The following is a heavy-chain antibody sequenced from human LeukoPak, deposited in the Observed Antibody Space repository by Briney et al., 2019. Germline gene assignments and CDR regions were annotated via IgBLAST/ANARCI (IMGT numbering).Heavy chain of an antibody. J-gene: IGHJ4*02. CDR1: GFTFSSFN. Sequence: GGSLRLSCAAAGFTFSSFNMNWVRQAPGKGLEWVSSISSTSSLIWYADSVKGRFTISRDNSKNTLYLQMNSLRAEDTAVYYCANTDYYDTSALDYWGQGTLVTVSS. CDR2: ISSTSSLI. D-gene: IGHD3-22*01. V-gene: IGHV3-21*04. CDR3: ANTDYYDTSALDY.